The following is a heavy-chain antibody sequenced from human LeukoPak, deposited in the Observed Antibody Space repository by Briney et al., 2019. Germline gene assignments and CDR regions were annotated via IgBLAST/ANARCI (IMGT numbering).Heavy chain of an antibody. J-gene: IGHJ4*02. Sequence: PSETLSLTCTVSGVSISSYYWSWLRQPPGKGLEWLGYIYYSGSTNYNPSLKSRVTISVDTSKNQFSLKLSSVTAADTAVYYCAKIAAAGTHFDYWGQGTLATVSS. CDR3: AKIAAAGTHFDY. V-gene: IGHV4-59*01. CDR1: GVSISSYY. D-gene: IGHD6-13*01. CDR2: IYYSGST.